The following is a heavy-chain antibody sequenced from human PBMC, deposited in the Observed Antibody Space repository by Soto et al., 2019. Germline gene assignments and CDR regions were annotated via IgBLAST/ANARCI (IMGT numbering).Heavy chain of an antibody. D-gene: IGHD3-10*01. CDR1: GFTFNSND. CDR3: VQHQVSLVRGISPFDY. V-gene: IGHV3-23*01. J-gene: IGHJ4*02. Sequence: EVQLLESGGGLVQPGGALRLSCAVSGFTFNSNDMTWVRQAPGKGLEWVSTISSSGAFTYHADSVRGRLTISRDNSKNTVYLRMNSLRAEDTAVYYCVQHQVSLVRGISPFDYWGQGALVTVSS. CDR2: ISSSGAFT.